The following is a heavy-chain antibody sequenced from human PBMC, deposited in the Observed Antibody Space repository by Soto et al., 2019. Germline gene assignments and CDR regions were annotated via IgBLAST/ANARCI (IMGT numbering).Heavy chain of an antibody. CDR1: GFSLSTRGMG. J-gene: IGHJ3*01. D-gene: IGHD1-7*01. Sequence: QITLKESGPTLVKPTQTLTLTCTFSGFSLSTRGMGVGWIRQPPGRALELLAFIYWNDDKYYSPSLKSRLTITKDTSKNQVVLTMTNMDPVDTATYYCAYSHETWNFVNAFDFWGQGTMVTVSS. CDR3: AYSHETWNFVNAFDF. V-gene: IGHV2-5*01. CDR2: IYWNDDK.